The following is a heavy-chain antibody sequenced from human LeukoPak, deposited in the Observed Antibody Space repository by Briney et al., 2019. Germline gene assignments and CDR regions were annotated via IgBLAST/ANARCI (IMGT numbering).Heavy chain of an antibody. CDR3: ARDLSYCGGDCYPPY. J-gene: IGHJ4*02. Sequence: PGGSLRLSCAASGFTFSSYSMNWVRQAPGKGLEWVSSISSSSSYIYYADSVKGRFTISRDNAKNSLYLQMNSLRAEDTAVYYCARDLSYCGGDCYPPYWGQGTLVTVSS. D-gene: IGHD2-21*02. CDR2: ISSSSSYI. CDR1: GFTFSSYS. V-gene: IGHV3-21*01.